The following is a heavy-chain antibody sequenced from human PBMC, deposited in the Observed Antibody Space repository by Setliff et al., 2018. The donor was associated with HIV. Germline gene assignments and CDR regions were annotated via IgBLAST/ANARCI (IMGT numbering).Heavy chain of an antibody. CDR1: GYTFSTNA. CDR2: INAGDDNT. CDR3: ARGSCSGCYLSDY. Sequence: GASVKVSCKAFGYTFSTNAIHWVRQAPGQRLEWVGYINAGDDNTRYSEKFQGRVTITRDTSANTAYMELSSLRSEDTAVYYCARGSCSGCYLSDYWGLGTLVTAPQ. V-gene: IGHV1-3*01. D-gene: IGHD6-19*01. J-gene: IGHJ4*02.